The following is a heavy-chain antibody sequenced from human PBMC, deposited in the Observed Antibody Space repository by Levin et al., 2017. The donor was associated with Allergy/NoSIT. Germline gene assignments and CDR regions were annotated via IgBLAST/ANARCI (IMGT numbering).Heavy chain of an antibody. D-gene: IGHD3-16*02. V-gene: IGHV3-33*01. CDR3: PRGIMTTFGGALVDHDLFDI. CDR2: IWNDGSVK. Sequence: GESLKISCAASGFSFSNYAMHWVRQTPGKGLEWVGLIWNDGSVKKYADSVKGRFTISRDNSKNTLYLQMNSLRAEDTAVYYCPRGIMTTFGGALVDHDLFDIWGQGTMVIVSS. J-gene: IGHJ3*02. CDR1: GFSFSNYA.